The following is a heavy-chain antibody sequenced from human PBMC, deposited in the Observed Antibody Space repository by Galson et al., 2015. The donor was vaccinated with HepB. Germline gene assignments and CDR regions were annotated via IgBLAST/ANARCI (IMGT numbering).Heavy chain of an antibody. CDR1: GGTFSSYA. CDR2: IIPILGIA. J-gene: IGHJ6*02. D-gene: IGHD6-13*01. CDR3: ARDKSSSWSGYYGMDV. Sequence: SVKVSCKASGGTFSSYAISWVRQAPGQGLEWMGRIIPILGIANYAQKFQGRVTITADKSTSTAYMELSSLRSEDTAVYYCARDKSSSWSGYYGMDVWGQGTTVTVSS. V-gene: IGHV1-69*04.